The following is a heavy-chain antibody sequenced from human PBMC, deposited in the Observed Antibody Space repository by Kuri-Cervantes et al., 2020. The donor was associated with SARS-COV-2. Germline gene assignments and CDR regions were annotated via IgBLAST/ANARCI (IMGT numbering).Heavy chain of an antibody. CDR3: AKDIRSSGWSIDY. CDR1: GFTFDDYA. CDR2: ISWNSGSI. D-gene: IGHD6-19*01. V-gene: IGHV3-9*01. Sequence: LSLTCAASGFTFDDYAMHWVRQAPGKGLEWVSGISWNSGSIGYADSVKGRFTISRDNAKNSLYLQMNSLRAEDTALYYCAKDIRSSGWSIDYWGQGILVTVSS. J-gene: IGHJ4*02.